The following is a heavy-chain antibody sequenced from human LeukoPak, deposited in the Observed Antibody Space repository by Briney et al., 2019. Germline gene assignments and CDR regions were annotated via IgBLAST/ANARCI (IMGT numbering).Heavy chain of an antibody. V-gene: IGHV3-7*01. CDR3: ARIRNYDILTGCLDY. CDR1: GFTFSIYW. J-gene: IGHJ4*02. Sequence: GGSLRLSCIASGFTFSIYWMSWVRQAPGKGLEWVANIKEDGSEKYYADSVKGRFAISRDNSKNTLYLQMNSLRAEDTAVYYCARIRNYDILTGCLDYWGQGTLVTVSS. CDR2: IKEDGSEK. D-gene: IGHD3-9*01.